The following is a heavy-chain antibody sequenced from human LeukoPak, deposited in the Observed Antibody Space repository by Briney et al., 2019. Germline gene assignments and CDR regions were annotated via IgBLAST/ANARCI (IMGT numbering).Heavy chain of an antibody. Sequence: SGGSLRLSCAASGFTFSSYAMSWVRQAPGKGLEWVSAISGSGGSTYYADSVKGRFTISRDNSKNTLYLQMNSLRAEDTAVYYCARGAGRRLWPTYYYGMDVWGQGTTVTVSS. V-gene: IGHV3-23*01. CDR3: ARGAGRRLWPTYYYGMDV. J-gene: IGHJ6*02. CDR2: ISGSGGST. CDR1: GFTFSSYA. D-gene: IGHD5-18*01.